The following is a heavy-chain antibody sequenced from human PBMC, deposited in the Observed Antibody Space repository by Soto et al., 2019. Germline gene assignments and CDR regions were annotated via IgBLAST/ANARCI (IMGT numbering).Heavy chain of an antibody. D-gene: IGHD1-26*01. J-gene: IGHJ4*02. V-gene: IGHV4-4*02. CDR1: GGSISSNNW. Sequence: QVQLQESGPGLVKPSGTLSLTCAVSGGSISSNNWWSWVRQPPGKGLEWIGEIFQSGSTYYSPSLKSRVPISVDKSKNHFSLNLTSVTAADTAVYYCARVYSGSYSDSWGQGTLVTVSS. CDR3: ARVYSGSYSDS. CDR2: IFQSGST.